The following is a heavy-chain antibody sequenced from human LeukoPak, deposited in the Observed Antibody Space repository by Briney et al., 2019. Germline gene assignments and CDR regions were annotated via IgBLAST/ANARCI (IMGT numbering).Heavy chain of an antibody. J-gene: IGHJ4*02. D-gene: IGHD2/OR15-2a*01. Sequence: GGSLRLSCAAPGFTFNMHYMSWVRQAPGKGLEWMANIGYDGSQKNYVDSLKGRFTISRDNTKNSLYLQMDSLRAEDTAVYYCAREFFPPGLLTIVFDNWGQGTLVTVSS. CDR1: GFTFNMHY. V-gene: IGHV3-7*01. CDR2: IGYDGSQK. CDR3: AREFFPPGLLTIVFDN.